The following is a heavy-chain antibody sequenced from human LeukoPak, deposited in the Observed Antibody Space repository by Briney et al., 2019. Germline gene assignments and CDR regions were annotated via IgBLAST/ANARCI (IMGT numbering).Heavy chain of an antibody. CDR3: AKDLSEDYGGNSGVWFDP. Sequence: PGGSLRLSCAAYGLTFSSYAMRWVRQAPGKGLEWVSAISGSGSSTYYADSVKGRFTISRDNSKNTMYLQMNSLRAEDTAVYYCAKDLSEDYGGNSGVWFDPWGQGTLVTVSS. CDR2: ISGSGSST. CDR1: GLTFSSYA. D-gene: IGHD4-23*01. V-gene: IGHV3-23*01. J-gene: IGHJ5*02.